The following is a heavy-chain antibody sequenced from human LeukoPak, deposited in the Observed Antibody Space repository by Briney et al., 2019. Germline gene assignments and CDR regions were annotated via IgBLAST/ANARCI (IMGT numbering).Heavy chain of an antibody. Sequence: SETLSLTCTVSGGFISSYYWSWIRQPAGKGLEWIGRIYTSGSTNYNPSLKSRVTMSVDTSKNQFSLKLSSVTAADTAVYYCAGTYYYGSNWFDPWGQGTLVTVSS. CDR3: AGTYYYGSNWFDP. D-gene: IGHD3-10*01. CDR2: IYTSGST. J-gene: IGHJ5*02. CDR1: GGFISSYY. V-gene: IGHV4-4*07.